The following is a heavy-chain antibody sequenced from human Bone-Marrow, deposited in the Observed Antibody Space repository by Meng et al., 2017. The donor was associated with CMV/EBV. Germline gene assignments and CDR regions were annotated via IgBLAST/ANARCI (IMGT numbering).Heavy chain of an antibody. V-gene: IGHV3-30-3*01. CDR2: ISYDGSNK. CDR3: ARDLSGISDWFDP. CDR1: GFTFSSYA. Sequence: GESLKISCAASGFTFSSYAMHWVRQAPGKGLEWVAVISYDGSNKYYADSVKGRFTISRDNSKNTLYLQMNSLRAEDTAVYYCARDLSGISDWFDPWGHGTLVTVSS. D-gene: IGHD6-13*01. J-gene: IGHJ5*02.